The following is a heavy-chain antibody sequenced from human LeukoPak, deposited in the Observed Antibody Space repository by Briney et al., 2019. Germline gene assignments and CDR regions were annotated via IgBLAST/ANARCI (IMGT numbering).Heavy chain of an antibody. CDR3: ARDYWWNYDY. V-gene: IGHV3-30*19. J-gene: IGHJ4*02. CDR1: GFTFSSYG. CDR2: IWYDGSNK. D-gene: IGHD1-7*01. Sequence: GGSLRLSCAASGFTFSSYGMHWVRQAPGKGLEWVAVIWYDGSNKYYPGSVRGRFTISRDNSKNTIYLQMDSLRAEDTAIYYCARDYWWNYDYWGQGTLVTVSS.